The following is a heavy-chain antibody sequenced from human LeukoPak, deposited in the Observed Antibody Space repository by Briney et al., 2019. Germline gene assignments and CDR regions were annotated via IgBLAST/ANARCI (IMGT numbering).Heavy chain of an antibody. Sequence: GASVKVSCKASGYTFTGYYMHWVRQAPGQGLEWMGRINPNSGGTNYAQKFQGRVTMTRDTSISTAYMELSRLRSDDTAVYYCARELCYYDSSGYCPPYFDYWGQGTLVTVSS. CDR3: ARELCYYDSSGYCPPYFDY. V-gene: IGHV1-2*06. CDR1: GYTFTGYY. J-gene: IGHJ4*02. D-gene: IGHD3-22*01. CDR2: INPNSGGT.